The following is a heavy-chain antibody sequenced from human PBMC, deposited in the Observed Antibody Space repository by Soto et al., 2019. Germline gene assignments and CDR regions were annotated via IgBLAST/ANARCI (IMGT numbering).Heavy chain of an antibody. CDR1: GGSVSSDSYY. CDR2: IYYTGST. J-gene: IGHJ5*02. Sequence: SETLSLTCTVSGGSVSSDSYYWSWIRQPPGKGLEWIGYIYYTGSTNYNPSLKSRVTMSIDTSQDQFSLKLSSVTAADTAVYYCARGGSIAAAVVDLWGQGTLVTVSS. CDR3: ARGGSIAAAVVDL. D-gene: IGHD6-13*01. V-gene: IGHV4-61*01.